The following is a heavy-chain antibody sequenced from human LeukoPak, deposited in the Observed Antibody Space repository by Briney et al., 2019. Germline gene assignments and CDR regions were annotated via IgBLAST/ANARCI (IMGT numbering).Heavy chain of an antibody. CDR3: ARVNLNWKYAPSNYFDP. CDR2: INHSGST. CDR1: VGSCSGYN. J-gene: IGHJ5*02. Sequence: SENLSLTCAVYVGSCSGYNWRWIRQPLWKGLEWIGEINHSGSTNYNPSLKSRLTMSVDASKNQFSLRLNSVTAADTAVYYCARVNLNWKYAPSNYFDPWGQGTLVIVSS. D-gene: IGHD2-2*01. V-gene: IGHV4-34*01.